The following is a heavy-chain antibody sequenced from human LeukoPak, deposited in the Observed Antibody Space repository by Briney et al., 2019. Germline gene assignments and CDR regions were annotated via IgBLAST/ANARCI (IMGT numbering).Heavy chain of an antibody. D-gene: IGHD1-7*01. CDR3: AREWNYVIDS. CDR2: IYYSGST. J-gene: IGHJ5*01. Sequence: SETLSLTCTVSGGSISSYYWSWIRRPPGKGLEWIGYIYYSGSTTYNPSLKSRVTISVDTSKNQFSVKLSSVTAADTAVYYCAREWNYVIDSWGQGTLVTVSS. V-gene: IGHV4-59*01. CDR1: GGSISSYY.